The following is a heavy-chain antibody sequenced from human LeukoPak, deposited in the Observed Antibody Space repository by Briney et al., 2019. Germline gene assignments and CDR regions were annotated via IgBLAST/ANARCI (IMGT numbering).Heavy chain of an antibody. V-gene: IGHV3-21*01. CDR3: AKPPYGGYDY. J-gene: IGHJ4*02. CDR2: IHSSDSYI. CDR1: GFTFSSYY. Sequence: GGSLRLSCAASGFTFSSYYMNWVRQAPGKGLEWVSSIHSSDSYINYADSVRGRFTISRDNAKSSLYLQMNSLRAEDTAVYYCAKPPYGGYDYWGQGTLVTVSS. D-gene: IGHD5-12*01.